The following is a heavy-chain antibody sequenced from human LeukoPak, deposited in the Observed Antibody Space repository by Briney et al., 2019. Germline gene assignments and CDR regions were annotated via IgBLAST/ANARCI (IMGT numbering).Heavy chain of an antibody. D-gene: IGHD4-17*01. CDR1: GFTFSCYW. V-gene: IGHV3-74*01. CDR2: INSDGSSI. CDR3: ARDLSGDYLYYFDY. J-gene: IGHJ4*02. Sequence: GGSLRLSCAASGFTFSCYWMHWVRQAPGKGLVWVSRINSDGSSISYADSVKGRFTVSRDNAKNTPYLQMNSLRAEDTAVYYSARDLSGDYLYYFDYWGQGTLVTVSS.